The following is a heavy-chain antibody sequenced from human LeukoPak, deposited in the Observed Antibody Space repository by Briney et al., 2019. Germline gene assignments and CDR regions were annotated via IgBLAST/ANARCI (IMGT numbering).Heavy chain of an antibody. V-gene: IGHV4-34*01. Sequence: SETLSLTCAVYGGSFSGYYWSWIRQPPGKGLEWIGEINHSGSTNYNPSLKSRVTISVDTSKNQFSLKLSSVTAADTAVYYCAGRVPAAPYDFWSGYYTGWFDPWGQGTLVTVSS. CDR1: GGSFSGYY. CDR3: AGRVPAAPYDFWSGYYTGWFDP. CDR2: INHSGST. J-gene: IGHJ5*02. D-gene: IGHD3-3*01.